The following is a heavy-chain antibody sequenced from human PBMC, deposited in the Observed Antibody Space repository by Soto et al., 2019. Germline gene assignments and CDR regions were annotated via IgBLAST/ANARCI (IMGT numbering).Heavy chain of an antibody. CDR2: IYYSGST. CDR1: GGSISSYY. V-gene: IGHV4-59*01. CDR3: ASNIVATISGYYYMDV. Sequence: SETLSLTCTVSGGSISSYYWSWIRQPPGKGLEWIGYIYYSGSTNYNPSLKSRVTISVDTSKNQFSLKLSSVTAADTAVYYCASNIVATISGYYYMDVWGKGTTVTVSS. J-gene: IGHJ6*03. D-gene: IGHD5-12*01.